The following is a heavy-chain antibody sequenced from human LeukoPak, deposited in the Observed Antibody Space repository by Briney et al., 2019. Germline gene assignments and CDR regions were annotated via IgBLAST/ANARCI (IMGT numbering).Heavy chain of an antibody. CDR1: GGSFSGYY. J-gene: IGHJ4*02. CDR2: INHSGST. V-gene: IGHV4-34*01. D-gene: IGHD2-8*01. Sequence: SETLTLTCAVYGGSFSGYYWSWIRQPPGKGLEWIGEINHSGSTNYNPSLKSRVTISVDTSKNQFSLKLSSVTAADTAVYYCARYLCRYFDYWGQGTLVIVSS. CDR3: ARYLCRYFDY.